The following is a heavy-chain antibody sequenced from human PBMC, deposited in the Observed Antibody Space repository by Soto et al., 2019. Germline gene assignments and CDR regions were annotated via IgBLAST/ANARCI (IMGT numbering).Heavy chain of an antibody. CDR2: IGTAGDT. J-gene: IGHJ6*02. Sequence: GGSLRLSCAASGFTFSSYDMHWVRQATGKGLEWVSAIGTAGDTYYPGSVKGRFTISRENAKNSLYLQMNSLRAEDTAVYYCARSQRKLLWFGELSPLDVWGQGTTVTVSS. CDR3: ARSQRKLLWFGELSPLDV. D-gene: IGHD3-10*01. V-gene: IGHV3-13*01. CDR1: GFTFSSYD.